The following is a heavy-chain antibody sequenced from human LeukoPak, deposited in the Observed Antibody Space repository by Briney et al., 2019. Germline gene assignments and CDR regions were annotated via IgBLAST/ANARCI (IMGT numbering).Heavy chain of an antibody. CDR2: IYHTGST. CDR3: AGQELVPKYYYGMDV. V-gene: IGHV4-4*02. Sequence: SGTLSLTCAVSGGSITSTNWWSWVRQPPGKGLEWIGEIYHTGSTNYNPSFKSRVTISLDKSKNQFSLTLTSVTAADTAVYYCAGQELVPKYYYGMDVWGQGTMVVVSS. J-gene: IGHJ6*02. CDR1: GGSITSTNW. D-gene: IGHD1-26*01.